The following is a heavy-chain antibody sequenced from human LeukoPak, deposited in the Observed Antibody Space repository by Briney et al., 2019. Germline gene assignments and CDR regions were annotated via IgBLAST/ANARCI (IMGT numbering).Heavy chain of an antibody. CDR3: TTAEYSSFTDSRKIVGATSDY. Sequence: GGSLRLSCAASGFTFSNAWMSWVRQAPGKGLEWVGRIKSKTDGGTTDYAAPVKGRFTISRDDSKNTLYLQMNSLKTEDTAVYYCTTAEYSSFTDSRKIVGATSDYWGQGTLVTVSS. CDR2: IKSKTDGGTT. CDR1: GFTFSNAW. J-gene: IGHJ4*02. D-gene: IGHD1-26*01. V-gene: IGHV3-15*01.